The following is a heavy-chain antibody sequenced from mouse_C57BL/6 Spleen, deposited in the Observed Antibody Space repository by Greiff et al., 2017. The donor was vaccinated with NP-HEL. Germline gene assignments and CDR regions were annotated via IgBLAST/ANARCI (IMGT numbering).Heavy chain of an antibody. Sequence: EVQLQQSGPELVKPGASVKISCKASGYTFTDYYMNWVKQSHGKSLEWIGDINPNNGGTSYNQKFKGKATLTVDKSSSTAYMELRSLTSEDSAVYDCARVDSNFLYYYAMDYWGQGTSVTVSS. D-gene: IGHD2-5*01. J-gene: IGHJ4*01. CDR3: ARVDSNFLYYYAMDY. V-gene: IGHV1-26*01. CDR2: INPNNGGT. CDR1: GYTFTDYY.